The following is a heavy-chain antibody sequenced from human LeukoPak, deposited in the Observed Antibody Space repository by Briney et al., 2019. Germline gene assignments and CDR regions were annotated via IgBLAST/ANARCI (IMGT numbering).Heavy chain of an antibody. CDR1: GGSISSGDYY. D-gene: IGHD6-13*01. J-gene: IGHJ3*02. Sequence: SETLSLTCTVSGGSISSGDYYWSWIRQPPGKGLEWIGYIYYSGSTYYNPSLKSRVTISVDTSKNQFSLKLSSVTAADTAVYYCARDLGITAAGYDAFDIWGQGTMVTVSS. V-gene: IGHV4-30-4*02. CDR3: ARDLGITAAGYDAFDI. CDR2: IYYSGST.